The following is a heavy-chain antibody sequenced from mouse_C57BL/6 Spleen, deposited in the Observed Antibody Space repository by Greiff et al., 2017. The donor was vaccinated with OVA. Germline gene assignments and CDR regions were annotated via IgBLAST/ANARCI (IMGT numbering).Heavy chain of an antibody. D-gene: IGHD3-2*02. CDR2: IDPGDGDT. CDR3: TISGDAMDY. J-gene: IGHJ4*01. CDR1: GFTITDYD. Sequence: EVQLQQSGAELVRPGASVKLSCTASGFTITDYDMHWVKQRPEQGLEWIGRIDPGDGDTEYAPKFTGKATMTADTSSNTAYMQLSSLTSEDTSGYYCTISGDAMDYWGQGASVTVSS. V-gene: IGHV14-1*01.